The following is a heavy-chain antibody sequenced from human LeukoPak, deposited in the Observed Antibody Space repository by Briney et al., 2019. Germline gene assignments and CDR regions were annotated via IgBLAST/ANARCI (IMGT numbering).Heavy chain of an antibody. CDR2: FDPEDGET. J-gene: IGHJ4*02. CDR1: GYTLTELS. Sequence: APVKVSCKVSGYTLTELSMNWVRQAPGKGLEWMGGFDPEDGETIYAQEFQGRVTMTEDTSTDTAYMELSSLRSEDTAVYYCATDMIAVAGFPRDYWGQGTLVTVSS. CDR3: ATDMIAVAGFPRDY. D-gene: IGHD6-19*01. V-gene: IGHV1-24*01.